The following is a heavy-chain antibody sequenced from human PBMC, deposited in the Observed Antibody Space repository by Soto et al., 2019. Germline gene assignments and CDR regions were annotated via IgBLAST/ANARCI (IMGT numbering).Heavy chain of an antibody. CDR2: IYHSGST. Sequence: QVQLQQSRPGLVKPSGTLSLTCAVSGGSNSSSNWWSWARQPPREGLEWIGEIYHSGSTNYNPSLKSRVTISVHKSKHQCSLDSSSVTAADTAVYECARGIRDGLEWFSWGQGTLVVVSS. D-gene: IGHD3-3*01. V-gene: IGHV4-4*02. J-gene: IGHJ1*01. CDR3: ARGIRDGLEWFS. CDR1: GGSNSSSNW.